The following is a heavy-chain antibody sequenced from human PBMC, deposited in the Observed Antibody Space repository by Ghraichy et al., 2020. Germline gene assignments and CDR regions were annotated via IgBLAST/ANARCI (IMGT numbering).Heavy chain of an antibody. V-gene: IGHV4-34*01. CDR3: ARGRRWITIFEVVRKDYGMDV. Sequence: SETLSLTCAVYGGSFSGYYWSWIRQPPGKGLEWIGEINHSRSTKYNPSLKSRVIISVDTSKNQFSLKLSSVTAADTAVYYCARGRRWITIFEVVRKDYGMDVWGHGTTVTVSS. CDR1: GGSFSGYY. J-gene: IGHJ6*02. D-gene: IGHD3-3*01. CDR2: INHSRST.